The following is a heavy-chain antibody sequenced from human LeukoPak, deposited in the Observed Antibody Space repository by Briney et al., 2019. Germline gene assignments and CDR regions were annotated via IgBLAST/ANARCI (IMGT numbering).Heavy chain of an antibody. CDR2: IYYGGST. J-gene: IGHJ4*02. Sequence: PGGSLRLSCAASGFTFRSYEMNWVRQVPGKGLEWVSVIYYGGSTYHADSVKGRFTISRDNSRNTVYLQMNSLRAEDTAVYYCATDSAHYGGNSGLDYWGQGTLVTVSS. V-gene: IGHV3-66*01. CDR3: ATDSAHYGGNSGLDY. D-gene: IGHD4-23*01. CDR1: GFTFRSYE.